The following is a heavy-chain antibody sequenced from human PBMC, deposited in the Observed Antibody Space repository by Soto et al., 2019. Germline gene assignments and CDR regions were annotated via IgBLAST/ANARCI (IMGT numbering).Heavy chain of an antibody. Sequence: SETLSLTCTVSGGSISSYYWSWIRQPPGKGLEWIGYIYYSGSTNYNPSLKSRVTISVDTSKNQFSLKLSSVTAADTAVYYCARHAARHFDVLTGYYKSGLDVWGQGTTVTVSS. CDR1: GGSISSYY. J-gene: IGHJ6*02. V-gene: IGHV4-59*08. CDR3: ARHAARHFDVLTGYYKSGLDV. CDR2: IYYSGST. D-gene: IGHD3-9*01.